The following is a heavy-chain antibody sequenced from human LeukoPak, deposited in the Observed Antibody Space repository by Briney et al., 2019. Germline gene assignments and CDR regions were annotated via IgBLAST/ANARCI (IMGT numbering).Heavy chain of an antibody. CDR1: GYTFTSYG. Sequence: ASVKVSCKASGYTFTSYGISWVRQAPGQGLEWMGWISAYNGNTNYAQKFQGRVTITTDESTSTAYMELSSLRSEDTAVYYCARAAAAAAGKGDFDYWGQGTLVTVSS. CDR2: ISAYNGNT. V-gene: IGHV1-18*01. CDR3: ARAAAAAAGKGDFDY. J-gene: IGHJ4*02. D-gene: IGHD6-13*01.